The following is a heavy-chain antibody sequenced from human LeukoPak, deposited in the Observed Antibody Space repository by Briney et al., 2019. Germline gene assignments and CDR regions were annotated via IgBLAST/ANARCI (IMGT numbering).Heavy chain of an antibody. V-gene: IGHV3-23*01. CDR1: GFTVSSNY. CDR3: AKSGGIAAHYYYYYYMDV. CDR2: ISGSGGST. Sequence: GGSLRLSCAASGFTVSSNYMSWVHQAPGKGLEWVSAISGSGGSTYYADSVKGRFTISRDNSKNTLYLQMNSLRAEDTAVYYCAKSGGIAAHYYYYYYMDVWGKGTTVTVSS. J-gene: IGHJ6*03. D-gene: IGHD6-6*01.